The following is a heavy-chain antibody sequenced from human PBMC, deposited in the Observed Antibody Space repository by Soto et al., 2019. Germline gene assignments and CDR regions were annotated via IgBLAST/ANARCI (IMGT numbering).Heavy chain of an antibody. Sequence: QLQLQESGPGLVKPSETLSLTCTVSSGSISTSSSYWGWIRQPPGKGLEWIGSIYYSGNTYYNPSLKRRVTISKDTSKTQFSLKLNTVTAADTAVYYCGAQVYGAKGYYFELWGQGTLVTDSS. CDR3: GAQVYGAKGYYFEL. D-gene: IGHD4-17*01. J-gene: IGHJ4*02. CDR2: IYYSGNT. V-gene: IGHV4-39*01. CDR1: SGSISTSSSY.